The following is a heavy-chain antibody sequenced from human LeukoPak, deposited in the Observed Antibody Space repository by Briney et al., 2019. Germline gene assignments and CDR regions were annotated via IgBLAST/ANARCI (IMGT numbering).Heavy chain of an antibody. J-gene: IGHJ3*02. Sequence: PSETLSLTCTVSGGSISSHYWSWVRQTPGKGLEWIGHIYHSGNTKYNSALEGRVTISDDASKNQFSLRLSSVTAADTAVYFCARGYDFWSGVMSDAFDIWGRGTKVTVSS. V-gene: IGHV4-59*11. CDR2: IYHSGNT. CDR3: ARGYDFWSGVMSDAFDI. CDR1: GGSISSHY. D-gene: IGHD3-3*01.